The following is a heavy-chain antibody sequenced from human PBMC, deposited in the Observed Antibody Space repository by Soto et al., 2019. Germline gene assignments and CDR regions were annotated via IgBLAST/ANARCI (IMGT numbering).Heavy chain of an antibody. Sequence: QVQLVQSGAEVKKPGSSVKVSCKASGGTFSSYTISWVRQAPGQGLEWMGRIIPILGIANYAQKFQGRVTITADKSTSTAYMELSSLRSEDTAGYYCARTYCSGGSCYDDWFDPWGQGTLVTVSS. CDR2: IIPILGIA. V-gene: IGHV1-69*02. J-gene: IGHJ5*02. D-gene: IGHD2-15*01. CDR1: GGTFSSYT. CDR3: ARTYCSGGSCYDDWFDP.